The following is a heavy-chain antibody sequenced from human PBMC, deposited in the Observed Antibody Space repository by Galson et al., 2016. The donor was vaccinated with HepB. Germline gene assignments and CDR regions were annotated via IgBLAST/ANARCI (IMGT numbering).Heavy chain of an antibody. CDR3: AGAWK. D-gene: IGHD1-1*01. CDR1: GLTFSKSN. V-gene: IGHV3-23*01. Sequence: GSGLTFSKSNLGWLRQAPGQGLEWVSDLHGDGTTYYTDSVQGRFAISRDDSKNTLYLQMNTLRAEDTGIYYCAGAWKWGQGAMVTVSS. CDR2: LHGDGTT. J-gene: IGHJ3*01.